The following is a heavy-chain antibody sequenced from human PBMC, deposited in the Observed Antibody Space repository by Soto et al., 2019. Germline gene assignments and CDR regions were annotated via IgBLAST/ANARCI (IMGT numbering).Heavy chain of an antibody. J-gene: IGHJ4*02. D-gene: IGHD5-18*01. CDR2: ISAYNGDT. V-gene: IGHV1-18*01. CDR3: ARKAMGAPVDQ. Sequence: QVQLVQSGAEVKKPGASVKVSCQASGFTFITYGFTWVRQAPGQGLEWMGWISAYNGDTHYAQKVQGRVTMTTDTSTSTAYMALRSLTSDDTAVYYCARKAMGAPVDQWGQGTLVIVSS. CDR1: GFTFITYG.